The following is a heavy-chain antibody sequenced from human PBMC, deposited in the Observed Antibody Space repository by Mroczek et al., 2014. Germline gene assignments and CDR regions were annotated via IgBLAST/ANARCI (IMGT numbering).Heavy chain of an antibody. CDR3: AKINSIAVADKEYDAFDI. CDR2: ISYDGSNK. J-gene: IGHJ3*02. Sequence: QVQLVQSGGGVVQPGRSLRLSCAASGFTFSSYGMHWVRQAPGKGLEWVAVISYDGSNKYYADSVKGRFTISRDNSKNTLYLQMNSLRAEDTAVYYCAKINSIAVADKEYDAFDIWGQGTMVTVSS. CDR1: GFTFSSYG. D-gene: IGHD6-19*01. V-gene: IGHV3-30*18.